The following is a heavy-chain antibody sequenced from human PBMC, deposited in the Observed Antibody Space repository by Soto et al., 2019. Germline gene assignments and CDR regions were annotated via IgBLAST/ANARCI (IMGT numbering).Heavy chain of an antibody. Sequence: PGGSLRLSCAASGFTFSSYGLHWVRQAPGKGLEWVAVICHDGSNKYNADPVKGRSTISRANSKNTLYLQRTSLRAEDTAYYYCARDHNLYCSGASCHYYYYGMDVWGQGTTVTVSS. CDR2: ICHDGSNK. J-gene: IGHJ6*02. V-gene: IGHV3-33*01. D-gene: IGHD2-15*01. CDR1: GFTFSSYG. CDR3: ARDHNLYCSGASCHYYYYGMDV.